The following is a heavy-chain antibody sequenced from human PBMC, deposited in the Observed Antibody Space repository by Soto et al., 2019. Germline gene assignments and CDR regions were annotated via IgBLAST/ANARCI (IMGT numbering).Heavy chain of an antibody. J-gene: IGHJ4*02. CDR1: GYHFPSFE. V-gene: IGHV1-3*01. CDR3: ARESNHYQDFFQN. Sequence: ASVKVSCKTSGYHFPSFEVHWIRQAPGQRPEWMGGISNAGSGNTKYSQKFQDRLTITGDKRATTVYMALSSLTSEDTATYYCARESNHYQDFFQNWGQGTQVTVSS. D-gene: IGHD2-2*01. CDR2: ISNAGSGNT.